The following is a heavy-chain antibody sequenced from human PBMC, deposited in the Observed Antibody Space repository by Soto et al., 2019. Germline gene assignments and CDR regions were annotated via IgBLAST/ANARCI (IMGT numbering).Heavy chain of an antibody. CDR1: GGSISSGGYY. Sequence: TLSLTCTVSGGSISSGGYYWSWIRQHPGKGLEWVGYSYYTGSSYYNPSLKSRVTISVDASKNQLSLRLASVTAADTAVYYCARDLRGYSRYDYLDYWGQGIPVTVPQ. V-gene: IGHV4-31*03. CDR2: SYYTGSS. CDR3: ARDLRGYSRYDYLDY. J-gene: IGHJ4*02. D-gene: IGHD5-12*01.